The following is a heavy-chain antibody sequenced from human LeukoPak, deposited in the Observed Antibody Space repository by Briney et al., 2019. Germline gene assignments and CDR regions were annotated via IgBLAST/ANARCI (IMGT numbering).Heavy chain of an antibody. CDR1: GFTFNRNN. V-gene: IGHV3-48*01. CDR2: ISSTSITM. J-gene: IGHJ4*02. Sequence: GGSLRLSCAASGFTFNRNNMNWVRRAPGKGLEWVSYISSTSITMYYADSVKGRFTISRDNAKNSLYLQMNSLSADDTAVYYCARETILAVAGDFWGQGTLVTVSS. D-gene: IGHD6-19*01. CDR3: ARETILAVAGDF.